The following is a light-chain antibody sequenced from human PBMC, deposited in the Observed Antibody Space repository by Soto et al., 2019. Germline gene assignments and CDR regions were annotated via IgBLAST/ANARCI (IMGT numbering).Light chain of an antibody. CDR3: MQALQTPYT. CDR1: QRLLHSNGNTF. CDR2: LGS. Sequence: EIVMTQSPPSLTVTPGERASISCGASQRLLHSNGNTFLDWYLQKPGQSPQLLIYLGSNRASGVPDRVSGSEAGTDFTLKISRVEAEDVGVYYCMQALQTPYTVGQGTKVDIK. V-gene: IGKV2-28*01. J-gene: IGKJ2*01.